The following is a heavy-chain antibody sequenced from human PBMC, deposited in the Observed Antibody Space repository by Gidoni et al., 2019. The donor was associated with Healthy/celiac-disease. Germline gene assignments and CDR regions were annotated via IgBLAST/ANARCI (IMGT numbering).Heavy chain of an antibody. V-gene: IGHV1-69*04. CDR1: GGTCSGYP. D-gene: IGHD2-21*01. J-gene: IGHJ4*02. Sequence: HVQLVQSGAEVQQPGSSVKVSCKASGGTCSGYPISWVRQAPGQGLEWMGRIIPILGIANYAQKFQGRVTITADKSTSTAYMELSSLISEDTAVYYCARVGLYCGGDCYLDYWGQGTLVTVSS. CDR2: IIPILGIA. CDR3: ARVGLYCGGDCYLDY.